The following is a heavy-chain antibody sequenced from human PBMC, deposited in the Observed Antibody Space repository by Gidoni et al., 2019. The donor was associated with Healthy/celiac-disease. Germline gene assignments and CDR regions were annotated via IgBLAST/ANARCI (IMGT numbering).Heavy chain of an antibody. J-gene: IGHJ5*02. CDR1: GDSVSSNSAA. CDR2: TYYRSKWYN. V-gene: IGHV6-1*01. D-gene: IGHD3-22*01. Sequence: QQSGPGLVKPSQTLSLTCAISGDSVSSNSAAWNWIRQSPSRGLEWLGRTYYRSKWYNDYAVSVKSRITINPDTSKNQFSLQLNSVTPEDTAVYYCARAQYYYDSSGYHNWFDPWGQGTLVTVSS. CDR3: ARAQYYYDSSGYHNWFDP.